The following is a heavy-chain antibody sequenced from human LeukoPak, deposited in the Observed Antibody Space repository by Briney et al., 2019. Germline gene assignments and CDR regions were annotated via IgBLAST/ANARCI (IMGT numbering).Heavy chain of an antibody. CDR3: ARAKLGYCSGVCPDAFDI. J-gene: IGHJ3*02. CDR2: IFSSGVT. D-gene: IGHD2-15*01. CDR1: GDSISNNIW. Sequence: SETLSLTCAVSGDSISNNIWWSWVRQPPGTGLEWIGEIFSSGVTNYNPSLKSRVTISLDQSRNQLSLKLNSVTAADTAVYYCARAKLGYCSGVCPDAFDIWGQGTMVTVSS. V-gene: IGHV4-4*02.